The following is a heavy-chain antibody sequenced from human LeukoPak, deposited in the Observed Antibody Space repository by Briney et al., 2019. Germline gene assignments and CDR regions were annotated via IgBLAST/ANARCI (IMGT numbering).Heavy chain of an antibody. CDR3: TRDSGTTGEVKFDP. D-gene: IGHD3-10*01. V-gene: IGHV4-4*07. J-gene: IGHJ5*02. Sequence: SDTLSLPCSVSGGSISSYYWSWIRQPAGKGLEWLGRIYSSGTITYNPSLQSRVTMSVDTSKNEFSLKMSSVTAADTAVYYCTRDSGTTGEVKFDPWGQGTLVAVSS. CDR2: IYSSGTI. CDR1: GGSISSYY.